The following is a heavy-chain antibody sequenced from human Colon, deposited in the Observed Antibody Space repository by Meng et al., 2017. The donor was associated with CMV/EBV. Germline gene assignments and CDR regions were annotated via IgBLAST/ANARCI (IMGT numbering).Heavy chain of an antibody. CDR2: ISYTGSYI. D-gene: IGHD6-6*01. CDR1: GFTFTQYP. V-gene: IGHV3-21*04. Sequence: GESLKISCAASGFTFTQYPMNWVRLAPGKGLEWVSSISYTGSYIDYADSVKGRFTISRDNANNSLFLQMNSLRAEDTAVYYCAKDSGEGSSSPLDYWGQGTLVTVSS. CDR3: AKDSGEGSSSPLDY. J-gene: IGHJ4*02.